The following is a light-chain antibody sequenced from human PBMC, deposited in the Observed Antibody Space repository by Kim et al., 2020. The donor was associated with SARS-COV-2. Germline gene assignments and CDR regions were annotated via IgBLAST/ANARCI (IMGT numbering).Light chain of an antibody. Sequence: RITISCTGSNPNIGAGYDVNWYQQLPGTAPKLLISSNNNRPSGVPDRFSGSKSGTSASLAITGLQAEDDSDYYCQSYDNSLSAWVFGGGTQLTVL. CDR1: NPNIGAGYD. CDR3: QSYDNSLSAWV. V-gene: IGLV1-40*01. CDR2: SNN. J-gene: IGLJ2*01.